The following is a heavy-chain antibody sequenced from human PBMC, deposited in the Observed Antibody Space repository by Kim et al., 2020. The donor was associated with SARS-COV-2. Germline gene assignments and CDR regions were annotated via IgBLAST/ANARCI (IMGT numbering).Heavy chain of an antibody. D-gene: IGHD3-3*01. Sequence: NWARKLKGSVTQHADTSTSTAYMELRSLRSDDTAVYYCARDRVTRFLGVDVWGQGTTVTVSS. J-gene: IGHJ6*02. V-gene: IGHV1-18*01. CDR3: ARDRVTRFLGVDV.